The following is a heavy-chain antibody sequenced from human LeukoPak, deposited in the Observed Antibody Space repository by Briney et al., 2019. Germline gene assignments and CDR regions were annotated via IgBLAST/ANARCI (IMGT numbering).Heavy chain of an antibody. V-gene: IGHV3-23*01. Sequence: PGGSLRLSCEASGFTFSSYWMTWVRQAPGKGLDWVSAISGSGGGTYYADSVKGRFTISRDNSKNTLFLQMNSLRAEDTAVYYCAKTFDNDFWSGYLPRYDAFDIWGQGTMVTVSS. CDR1: GFTFSSYW. D-gene: IGHD3-3*01. J-gene: IGHJ3*02. CDR2: ISGSGGGT. CDR3: AKTFDNDFWSGYLPRYDAFDI.